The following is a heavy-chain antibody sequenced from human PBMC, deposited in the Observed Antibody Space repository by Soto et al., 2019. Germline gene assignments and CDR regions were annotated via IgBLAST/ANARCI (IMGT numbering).Heavy chain of an antibody. V-gene: IGHV4-61*01. CDR2: IYYSGST. Sequence: PSETLSLTCTVSGGSVSSGSYYWNWIRQPPGKGLEWIGYIYYSGSTNYNPSLKSRVTISVDTSKNQFSLKLSSVTAADTAVYYCDTYDILAAYYHWGQGTLATVSS. CDR1: GGSVSSGSYY. D-gene: IGHD3-9*01. CDR3: DTYDILAAYYH. J-gene: IGHJ5*02.